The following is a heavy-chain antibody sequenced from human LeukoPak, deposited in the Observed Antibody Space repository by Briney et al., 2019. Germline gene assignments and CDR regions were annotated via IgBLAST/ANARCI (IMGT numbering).Heavy chain of an antibody. CDR3: ARTDTSGWSRPLDC. CDR1: GFSFNNYA. D-gene: IGHD6-19*01. V-gene: IGHV3-30-3*01. J-gene: IGHJ4*02. Sequence: PGGSLRLSCAASGFSFNNYAMYWVRQAPGKGLEWVAVISSDGSNKYYAGSVEGRFTISRDNYNNTLLLQMNSLRAEDTAVYYCARTDTSGWSRPLDCWGQGTLVTVSS. CDR2: ISSDGSNK.